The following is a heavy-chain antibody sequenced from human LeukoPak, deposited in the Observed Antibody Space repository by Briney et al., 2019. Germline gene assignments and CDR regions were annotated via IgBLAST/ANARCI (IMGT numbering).Heavy chain of an antibody. V-gene: IGHV1-46*01. CDR1: GYTFTSYY. J-gene: IGHJ4*02. D-gene: IGHD6-13*01. CDR3: ARRTAAAGLDY. CDR2: INPSGGST. Sequence: ASVKVSCKASGYTFTSYYMHWLRQAPGQGLEWMGIINPSGGSTSYAQKFQGRATMTRDTSTSTVYMELSSLRSEDTAVYYCARRTAAAGLDYWGQGTLVTVSS.